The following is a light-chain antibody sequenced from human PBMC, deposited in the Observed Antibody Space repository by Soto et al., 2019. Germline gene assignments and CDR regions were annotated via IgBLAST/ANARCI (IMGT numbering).Light chain of an antibody. Sequence: EIQYTQLTDRMCSVPGERVDLCCRPSQSVSSNYLAWYQQKPGQAPRLLIYGASSRATGIPDRFSGSGSGTYFTVISSRQEREAFAVYYCEQCGTALWTFGEGTRVEIK. V-gene: IGKV3-20*01. CDR2: GAS. CDR3: EQCGTALWT. CDR1: QSVSSNY. J-gene: IGKJ1*01.